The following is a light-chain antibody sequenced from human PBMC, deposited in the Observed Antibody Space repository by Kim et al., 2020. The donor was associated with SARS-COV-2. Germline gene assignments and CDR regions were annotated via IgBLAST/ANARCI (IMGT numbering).Light chain of an antibody. Sequence: EIVLTQSPGTLSLSPGERATLSCRASQSVRGSYLAWSQQKPGHAPRLLIYGVSTRATGIPDRFSGSGSGTDFTLTISRLEPEDFAVYYCQQYGDSPRTFGQGTKVDIK. CDR2: GVS. CDR1: QSVRGSY. J-gene: IGKJ1*01. V-gene: IGKV3-20*01. CDR3: QQYGDSPRT.